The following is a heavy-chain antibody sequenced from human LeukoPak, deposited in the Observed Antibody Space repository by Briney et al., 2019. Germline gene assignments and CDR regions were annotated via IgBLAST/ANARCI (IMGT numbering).Heavy chain of an antibody. CDR2: VDPADGET. Sequence: ASVKLSCTGSVYIFTDYYIRWGQLAPGKGLEWMGRVDPADGETIHSEKFQGRLTITADTSIDTSFMELRSLTSDDTAVYFCGTAVVGRQPSDWGQGSLVTVSS. D-gene: IGHD6-6*01. CDR1: VYIFTDYY. J-gene: IGHJ1*01. CDR3: GTAVVGRQPSD. V-gene: IGHV1-69-2*01.